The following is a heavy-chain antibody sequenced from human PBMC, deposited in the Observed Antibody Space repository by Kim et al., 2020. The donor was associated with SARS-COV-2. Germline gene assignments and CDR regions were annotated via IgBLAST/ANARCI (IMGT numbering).Heavy chain of an antibody. D-gene: IGHD5-12*01. V-gene: IGHV3-74*01. Sequence: SVKGRFTISRDNAKNTLYLQMNSLRAEDTAVYYCARGLGYSGYDSDAFDIWGQGTMVTVSS. CDR3: ARGLGYSGYDSDAFDI. J-gene: IGHJ3*02.